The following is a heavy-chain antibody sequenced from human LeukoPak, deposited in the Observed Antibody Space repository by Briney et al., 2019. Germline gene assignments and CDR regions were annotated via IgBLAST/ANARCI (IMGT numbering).Heavy chain of an antibody. CDR3: ARGPPNWGYDY. V-gene: IGHV1-8*01. CDR2: MSSNSGDT. Sequence: ASVKVSCKASGYTFTSYDINWVRQATGQGPEWMGWMSSNSGDTSYAQNFQGRDTMTRDTSISTAYMELSSLRSEDTAVYYCARGPPNWGYDYWGQGTLVTVSS. D-gene: IGHD7-27*01. J-gene: IGHJ4*02. CDR1: GYTFTSYD.